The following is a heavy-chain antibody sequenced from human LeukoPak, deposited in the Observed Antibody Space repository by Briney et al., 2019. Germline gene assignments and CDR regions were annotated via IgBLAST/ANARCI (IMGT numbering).Heavy chain of an antibody. CDR3: ASQDRDSIWALDV. CDR2: IYSGGST. V-gene: IGHV3-66*04. D-gene: IGHD3-3*02. Sequence: PGRSLRLSCAASGFTVSSNYMSWVRQAPGKGLEWVSVIYSGGSTYYADSVKGRFIISRDNSKNTVNLQMNSLRAEDTAVYYCASQDRDSIWALDVWGQGTTVTVSS. J-gene: IGHJ6*02. CDR1: GFTVSSNY.